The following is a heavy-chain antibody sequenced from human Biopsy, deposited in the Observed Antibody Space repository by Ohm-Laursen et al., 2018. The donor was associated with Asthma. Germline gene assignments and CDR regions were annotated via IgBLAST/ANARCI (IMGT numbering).Heavy chain of an antibody. J-gene: IGHJ6*02. V-gene: IGHV4-39*01. CDR1: ACSMTPTSHY. D-gene: IGHD3-3*01. CDR3: ARRITIFGVVQKDHGMDA. CDR2: ISYGGKT. Sequence: SETLSRTCTVSACSMTPTSHYWDWIRQAPGKGLEWIGYISYGGKTSYIPSLKNRVTISRDTSKNQFSMSLTSVTAADTAVYFCARRITIFGVVQKDHGMDAWGQGTTVIVSS.